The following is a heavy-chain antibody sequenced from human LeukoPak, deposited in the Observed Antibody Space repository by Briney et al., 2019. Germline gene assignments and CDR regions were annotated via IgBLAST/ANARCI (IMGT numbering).Heavy chain of an antibody. J-gene: IGHJ3*02. D-gene: IGHD5-12*01. CDR1: GXTVSSNY. CDR3: ARGGYSGYDRDAFDI. V-gene: IGHV3-53*04. Sequence: PGGSLRLSCAASGXTVSSNYMSWVRQAPGKGLEWVSVIYSDDSTYYADSVKGRFTISRHNSKNTLYLQMNSLRAEDTAVYYCARGGYSGYDRDAFDIWGQGTMVTVSS. CDR2: IYSDDST.